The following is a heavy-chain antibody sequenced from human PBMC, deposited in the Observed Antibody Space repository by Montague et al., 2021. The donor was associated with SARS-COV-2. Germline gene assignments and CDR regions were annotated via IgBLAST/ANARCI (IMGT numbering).Heavy chain of an antibody. Sequence: TLSLTCTVSGGSISSGSYYWSWIRQPAGKGLEWIGRIYTSGTTDYSFSLKSRVTISVDTSKNQFSLKLTSVNATDTAVYYCARAHSGSWAHLDNWGQGSLVTVSS. V-gene: IGHV4-61*02. D-gene: IGHD5-12*01. CDR1: GGSISSGSYY. CDR2: IYTSGTT. J-gene: IGHJ4*02. CDR3: ARAHSGSWAHLDN.